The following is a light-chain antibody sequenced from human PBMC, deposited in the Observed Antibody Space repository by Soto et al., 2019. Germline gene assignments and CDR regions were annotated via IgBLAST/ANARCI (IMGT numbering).Light chain of an antibody. J-gene: IGKJ1*01. CDR3: QQYSPYSACT. V-gene: IGKV1-5*03. CDR2: KAS. CDR1: QNIGSW. Sequence: DIQMTQSPSTLSASVGDRVTVTCRASQNIGSWVAWYQQKPEKAPNLLIYKASTLENGVPSRFSGTGSGTEFTLTISSLQPDDFATYYCQQYSPYSACTFGQGTKVEVK.